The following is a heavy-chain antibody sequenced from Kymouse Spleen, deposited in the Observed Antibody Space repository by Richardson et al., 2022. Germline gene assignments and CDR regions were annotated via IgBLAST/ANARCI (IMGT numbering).Heavy chain of an antibody. J-gene: IGHJ4*02,IGHJ5*02. CDR3: AKDTALL**YQLL. Sequence: EVQLVESGGGLVQPGRSLRLSCAASGFTFDDYAMHWVRQAPGKGLEWVSGISWNSGSIGYADSVKGRFTISRDNAKNSLYLQMNSLRAEDTALYYCAKDTALL**YQLLGAREPWSPSP. CDR1: GFTFDDYA. D-gene: IGHD2-2*02. V-gene: IGHV3-9*01. CDR2: ISWNSGSI.